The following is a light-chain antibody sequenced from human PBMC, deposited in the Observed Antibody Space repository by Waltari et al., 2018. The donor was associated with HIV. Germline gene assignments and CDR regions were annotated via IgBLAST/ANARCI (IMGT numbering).Light chain of an antibody. CDR1: SSDVGAFKY. V-gene: IGLV2-8*01. CDR3: SSYAGSSMSYA. CDR2: DVT. J-gene: IGLJ1*01. Sequence: QSALTQPPSASGSPGPSVTISCTGASSDVGAFKYVSWYQHHPGQAPKLLIYDVTKRPSGVPDRFSGSKSGNTASLTVSGLQAEDEAHYYCSSYAGSSMSYAFGTGTKVTVL.